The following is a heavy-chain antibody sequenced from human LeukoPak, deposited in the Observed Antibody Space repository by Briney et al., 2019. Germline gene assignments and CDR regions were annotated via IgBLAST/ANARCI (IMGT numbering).Heavy chain of an antibody. Sequence: SETLSLTCTVSGGSISNYYWSWIRQPPGKGLEWIGSIYYSGSTYYNPSLKSRVTISVDTSKNQFSLKLSSVTAADTAVYYCARRMPYCSSTSCHRYYFDYWGQGTLVTVSS. J-gene: IGHJ4*02. CDR1: GGSISNYY. D-gene: IGHD2-2*01. CDR3: ARRMPYCSSTSCHRYYFDY. V-gene: IGHV4-59*05. CDR2: IYYSGST.